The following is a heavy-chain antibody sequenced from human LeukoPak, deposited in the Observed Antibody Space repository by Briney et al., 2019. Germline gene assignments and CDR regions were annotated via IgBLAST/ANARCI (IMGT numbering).Heavy chain of an antibody. CDR2: ISYDGSNK. CDR1: GLTFSSYG. J-gene: IGHJ6*02. D-gene: IGHD5/OR15-5a*01. Sequence: PGGSLRLSCAASGLTFSSYGMHWVRQAPGKGLEWVAVISYDGSNKYYADSVKGRFTISRDNSKNTLYLQMNSLRAEDTAVYYCAKGLRVHYYYYYGMDVWGQGTTVTVSS. V-gene: IGHV3-30*18. CDR3: AKGLRVHYYYYYGMDV.